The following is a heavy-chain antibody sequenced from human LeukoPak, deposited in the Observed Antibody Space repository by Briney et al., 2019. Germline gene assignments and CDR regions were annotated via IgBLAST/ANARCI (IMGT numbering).Heavy chain of an antibody. J-gene: IGHJ4*02. D-gene: IGHD2-21*02. Sequence: PGGSLRLSCAASGFTFRSYGMEWVRQAPGKGLEWVAFIRYDGSKKYYADSVKGRFTISRDNSKNTLYLQMNSLRAEDTALYYCAKDLTNFCAGDCPHDYWGQGTLVTVSS. V-gene: IGHV3-30*02. CDR3: AKDLTNFCAGDCPHDY. CDR2: IRYDGSKK. CDR1: GFTFRSYG.